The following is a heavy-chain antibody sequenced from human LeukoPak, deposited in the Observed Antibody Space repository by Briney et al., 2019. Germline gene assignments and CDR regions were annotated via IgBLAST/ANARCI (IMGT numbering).Heavy chain of an antibody. CDR1: GGSFIGYY. D-gene: IGHD2-15*01. Sequence: NPSETLSLTCAVYGGSFIGYYWSWIRQPPGKGLEWIGEINHSGSTNYNPSLKSRVTISVDTSKNQFSLKLSSVTAADTAVYYCARGARLPGGYWGQGALVTVSS. CDR3: ARGARLPGGY. V-gene: IGHV4-34*01. J-gene: IGHJ4*02. CDR2: INHSGST.